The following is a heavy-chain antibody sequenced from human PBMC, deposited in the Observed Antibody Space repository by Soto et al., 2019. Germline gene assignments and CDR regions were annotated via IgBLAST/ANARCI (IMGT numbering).Heavy chain of an antibody. J-gene: IGHJ4*02. D-gene: IGHD3-16*01. CDR1: GFTFTSYG. CDR3: AKGNLLELGLISYFEY. V-gene: IGHV3-30*18. CDR2: ISYDGNNK. Sequence: QVQLVESGGDVVQPGKSLRLSCAASGFTFTSYGMHWVRQAPGKGPEWVAFISYDGNNKKYTESVKGRFSISRDNSKNTLYLQMNSLRVEDTAMYYCAKGNLLELGLISYFEYWGQGTLVTVSS.